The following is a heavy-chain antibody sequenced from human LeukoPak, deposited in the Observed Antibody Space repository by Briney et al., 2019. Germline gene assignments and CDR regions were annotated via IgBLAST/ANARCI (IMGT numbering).Heavy chain of an antibody. V-gene: IGHV4-59*01. CDR1: GGSISSYY. J-gene: IGHJ3*02. Sequence: SGTLSLTCTVSGGSISSYYWSWIRQPPGKGLEWIGYIYYSGSTNYNPSLKSRVTISVDTSKNQFSLKLSSVTAADTAVYYCARVPSFDAFDIWGQGTMVTVSS. CDR2: IYYSGST. D-gene: IGHD6-6*01. CDR3: ARVPSFDAFDI.